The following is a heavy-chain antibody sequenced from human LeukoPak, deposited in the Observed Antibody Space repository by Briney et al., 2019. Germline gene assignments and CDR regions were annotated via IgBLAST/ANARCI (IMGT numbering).Heavy chain of an antibody. CDR1: GFTFSSYA. CDR2: ISYDGSNK. Sequence: PGRSLRLSCAASGFTFSSYAMHCVRQAPGKGLEWVAVISYDGSNKYYADSVKGRFTISRDNSKNTLYLQMNSLRAEDTAVYYCARTRGYSYGHSSEAYYFDYWGQGTLVTVSS. CDR3: ARTRGYSYGHSSEAYYFDY. V-gene: IGHV3-30-3*01. D-gene: IGHD5-18*01. J-gene: IGHJ4*02.